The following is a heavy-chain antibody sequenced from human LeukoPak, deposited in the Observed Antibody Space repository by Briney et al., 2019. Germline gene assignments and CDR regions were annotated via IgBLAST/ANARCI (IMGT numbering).Heavy chain of an antibody. Sequence: SVKVSCKASGGTLSSYAISWVRQAPGQGLEWMGRIIPILGIANYAQKFQGRVTITADKSTSTAYMELSSLRSEDTAVYYCARDLVYCSSTSCWDYYYGMDVWGQGTTVTVSS. V-gene: IGHV1-69*04. J-gene: IGHJ6*02. CDR2: IIPILGIA. CDR3: ARDLVYCSSTSCWDYYYGMDV. CDR1: GGTLSSYA. D-gene: IGHD2-2*01.